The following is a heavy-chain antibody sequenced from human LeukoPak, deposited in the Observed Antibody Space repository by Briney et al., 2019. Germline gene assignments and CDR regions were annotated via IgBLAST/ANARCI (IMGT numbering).Heavy chain of an antibody. CDR2: INPNSGGT. CDR1: GYTFTGYY. D-gene: IGHD2-21*02. J-gene: IGHJ4*02. Sequence: ASVKVSCKASGYTFTGYYMHWVRQAPGQGLEWMGWINPNSGGTNYAQKFQGRVTMTRDTSVSTAYMEVSRLRSDDTAVYYCARVRGDVAVTAMDCWGQGTLVTVSS. V-gene: IGHV1-2*02. CDR3: ARVRGDVAVTAMDC.